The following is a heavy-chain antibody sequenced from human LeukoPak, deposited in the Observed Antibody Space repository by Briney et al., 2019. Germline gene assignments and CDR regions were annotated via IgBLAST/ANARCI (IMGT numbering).Heavy chain of an antibody. CDR2: ISGSGGST. V-gene: IGHV3-23*01. CDR1: GFTFSSYA. D-gene: IGHD2-2*01. Sequence: GGSLRLSCAASGFTFSSYAMSWVRQAPGKGLEWVSAISGSGGSTYYADSVKGRFTISRDNSKSTLYLQMNSLRAEDTAVYYCAKGWSQLLISWFDPWGQGTLVTVSS. J-gene: IGHJ5*02. CDR3: AKGWSQLLISWFDP.